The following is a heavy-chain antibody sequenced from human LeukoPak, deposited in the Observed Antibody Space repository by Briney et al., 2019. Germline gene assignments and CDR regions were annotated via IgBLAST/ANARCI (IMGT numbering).Heavy chain of an antibody. Sequence: PGGSLRLSCAASGFSFSSYSMHWVRQAPGKGLESVSAISRKGDTTYYADSVKGRFTISRDNSKNTLYLLLGSLRSEDMAVYYCARDRFPTDCYYYMDVWGKGTTVAVSS. CDR2: ISRKGDTT. J-gene: IGHJ6*03. V-gene: IGHV3-64*02. CDR3: ARDRFPTDCYYYMDV. CDR1: GFSFSSYS. D-gene: IGHD3-3*01.